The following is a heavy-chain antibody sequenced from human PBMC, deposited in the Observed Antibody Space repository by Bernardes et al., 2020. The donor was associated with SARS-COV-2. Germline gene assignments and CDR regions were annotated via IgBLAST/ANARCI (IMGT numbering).Heavy chain of an antibody. V-gene: IGHV3-53*01. CDR1: GFTVSSYY. D-gene: IGHD6-6*01. J-gene: IGHJ6*02. CDR2: IYSGSST. Sequence: GGSLRLSCAASGFTVSSYYMRWVRQAPGKGLEWVSVIYSGSSTYYADSVKGRFTISRDNSKNTLYLQMNSLRAEDTAVYYCARVEYSFGMDVWGQGTTVTVSS. CDR3: ARVEYSFGMDV.